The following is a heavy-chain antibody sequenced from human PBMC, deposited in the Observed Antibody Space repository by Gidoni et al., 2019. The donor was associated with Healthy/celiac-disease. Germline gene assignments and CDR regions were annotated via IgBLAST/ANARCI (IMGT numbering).Heavy chain of an antibody. CDR2: INPNSGGT. CDR3: ARGGDSSGYPRGDAFDI. J-gene: IGHJ3*02. V-gene: IGHV1-2*06. Sequence: QVQLVQSGAEVKKPGASVTVSCKASGYTFPGSYMHWVRQAPGQGLEWRGRINPNSGGTNYAQKLQGRVTMTRDTSISTAYMELSRLRSDDTAVYYCARGGDSSGYPRGDAFDIWGQGTMVTVSS. D-gene: IGHD3-22*01. CDR1: GYTFPGSY.